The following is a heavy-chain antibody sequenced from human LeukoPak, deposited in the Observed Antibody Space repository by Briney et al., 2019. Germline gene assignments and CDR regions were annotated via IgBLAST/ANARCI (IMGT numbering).Heavy chain of an antibody. V-gene: IGHV4-39*01. J-gene: IGHJ4*02. CDR2: IYYSGST. CDR1: GGSISSSSYY. D-gene: IGHD3-22*01. CDR3: ARHPNYYDSSGYLPFDY. Sequence: SETLSLTCTVSGGSISSSSYYWGWIRQPPGKGLEWIGSIYYSGSTYYNPSLKSRVTISVDTSKNQFSLKLSSVTAADTAVYYCARHPNYYDSSGYLPFDYWGQGTLVIVSS.